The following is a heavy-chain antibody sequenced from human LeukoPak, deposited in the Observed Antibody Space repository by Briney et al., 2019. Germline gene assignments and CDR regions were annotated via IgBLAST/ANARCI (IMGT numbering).Heavy chain of an antibody. Sequence: PGGSLRLSCAASGFTFSSYEMNWVRQAPGKGLEWVSYISSSGSTIYYADSVKGRFTISRDDAQKSVYLHMNSLRAEDTAVYYCARAMPQKRYYGMDVWGQGTTVAVSS. V-gene: IGHV3-48*03. CDR1: GFTFSSYE. D-gene: IGHD2-2*01. CDR3: ARAMPQKRYYGMDV. CDR2: ISSSGSTI. J-gene: IGHJ6*02.